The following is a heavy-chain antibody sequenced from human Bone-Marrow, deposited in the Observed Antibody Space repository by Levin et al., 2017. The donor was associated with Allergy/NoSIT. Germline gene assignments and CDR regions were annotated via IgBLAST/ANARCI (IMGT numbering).Heavy chain of an antibody. CDR2: IIPLFNTA. D-gene: IGHD1-26*01. CDR1: GGSFNNYA. V-gene: IGHV1-69*13. J-gene: IGHJ6*02. CDR3: ARDLGLASATTNFYQYLAMEV. Sequence: ASVKVSCKTSGGSFNNYAISWVRQAPGQGLEWMGGIIPLFNTANYAQKFQGRLTITADESTTTVYMELSRLTLEDTAIFYCARDLGLASATTNFYQYLAMEVWGQGTTVTISS.